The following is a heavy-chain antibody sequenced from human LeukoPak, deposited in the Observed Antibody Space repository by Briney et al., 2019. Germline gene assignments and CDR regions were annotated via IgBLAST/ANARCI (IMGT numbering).Heavy chain of an antibody. CDR1: GFTFDDYA. J-gene: IGHJ5*02. CDR3: AKDSSSWPKNWFDP. D-gene: IGHD6-13*01. CDR2: ISWNSGSI. V-gene: IGHV3-9*01. Sequence: GKSLRLSCAASGFTFDDYAMHWVRQAPGTGLEWVSGISWNSGSIGYADSVKGRFTISRDNAKNSLYLQMNSLRAEDTALYYCAKDSSSWPKNWFDPWGQGTLVTVSS.